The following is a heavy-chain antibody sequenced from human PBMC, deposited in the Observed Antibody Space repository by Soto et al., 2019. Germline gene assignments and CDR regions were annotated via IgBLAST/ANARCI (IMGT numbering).Heavy chain of an antibody. V-gene: IGHV3-72*01. Sequence: EVQLVESGGGLIQPGGSLRLSCAVSGFTFSDHYMDWIRQIPGSGLGWIVRTRNKANGYSTEYAASVRGRFTVSRDDSRSSLNLQMDSLRVEDTAVYYCVRATPYVGFDSWGQGALVTVSS. CDR1: GFTFSDHY. J-gene: IGHJ4*02. D-gene: IGHD3-16*01. CDR3: VRATPYVGFDS. CDR2: TRNKANGYST.